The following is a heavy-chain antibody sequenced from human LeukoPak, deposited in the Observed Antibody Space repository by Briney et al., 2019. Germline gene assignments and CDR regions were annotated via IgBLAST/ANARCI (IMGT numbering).Heavy chain of an antibody. CDR3: AKDLYSSSWYYFDY. CDR2: ISGSGGST. J-gene: IGHJ4*02. Sequence: GGSLRLSCAASGFTFSSYAMSWVRQAPGKGLEWVSAISGSGGSTYYADSVKGRFTISRDNSKNTLYLQMNGLRAEDTAVYYCAKDLYSSSWYYFDYWGQGTLVTISS. V-gene: IGHV3-23*01. CDR1: GFTFSSYA. D-gene: IGHD6-13*01.